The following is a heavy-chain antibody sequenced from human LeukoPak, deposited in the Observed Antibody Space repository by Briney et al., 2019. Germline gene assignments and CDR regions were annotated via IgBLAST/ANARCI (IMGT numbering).Heavy chain of an antibody. CDR3: ARAPTNAYFDS. D-gene: IGHD3-16*01. Sequence: PSETLSLTCTVSGDSIATSYWSWIRQPAGKALEWIGRFYPSGSTDYNPFLKSRVTMSVDTSNNQFSLRLNSVTAADTAVYYCARAPTNAYFDSWGQGTLVTVSS. CDR1: GDSIATSY. V-gene: IGHV4-4*07. CDR2: FYPSGST. J-gene: IGHJ4*02.